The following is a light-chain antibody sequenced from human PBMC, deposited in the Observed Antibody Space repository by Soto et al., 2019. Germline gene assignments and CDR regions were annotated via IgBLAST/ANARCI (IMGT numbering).Light chain of an antibody. V-gene: IGKV3-15*01. CDR1: ESVSNN. J-gene: IGKJ4*01. Sequence: EIVMTQSPATLSVSPGERATLSCRASESVSNNLAWYQQKFGQAPRLLIYNASTRATGIPARFSGSGSGTELTLTIISLQSEDFALYYCQQYNDWPLTFGGGTKVEIK. CDR3: QQYNDWPLT. CDR2: NAS.